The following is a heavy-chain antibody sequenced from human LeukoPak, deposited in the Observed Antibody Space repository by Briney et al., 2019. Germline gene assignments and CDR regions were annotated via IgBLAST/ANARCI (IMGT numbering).Heavy chain of an antibody. D-gene: IGHD3-22*01. CDR3: ARSTYDYDSSGYPLDY. J-gene: IGHJ4*02. CDR1: GYTFTGYY. Sequence: ASVKVSCKASGYTFTGYYMHWVRQAPGQGLEWMGWINPNSGGTNYAQKFQGRVTMTRDTSISTAYIELSRLRSDDTAVYYCARSTYDYDSSGYPLDYWSQGTLVTVSS. V-gene: IGHV1-2*02. CDR2: INPNSGGT.